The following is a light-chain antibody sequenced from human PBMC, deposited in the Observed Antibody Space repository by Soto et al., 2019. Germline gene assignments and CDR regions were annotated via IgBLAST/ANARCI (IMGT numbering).Light chain of an antibody. CDR2: EVS. CDR3: SSYTSGSTFV. J-gene: IGLJ1*01. Sequence: QSALTQPASVSGSAGQSISISCTGSSSDVGSYNYVSWYQQHPGKAPKLLISEVSNRPSGVSNRFSGSKSDNTASLTISGLQAEDEADYYCSSYTSGSTFVFGTGTKVTVL. CDR1: SSDVGSYNY. V-gene: IGLV2-14*01.